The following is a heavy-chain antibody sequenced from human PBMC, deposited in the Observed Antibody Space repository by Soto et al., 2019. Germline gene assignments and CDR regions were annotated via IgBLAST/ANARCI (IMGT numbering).Heavy chain of an antibody. Sequence: EVHLVESGGGLVQPGRSLRLSCAASGFTFDDYAMHWVRQAPGKGLEWVSGISWNSGSTDYADSVKGRFTISRNNAKNSLYLQMSSRRPEDTAFYYCANDISSGWFEVLDSWGQGTLVTVSS. J-gene: IGHJ4*02. CDR2: ISWNSGST. V-gene: IGHV3-9*01. CDR3: ANDISSGWFEVLDS. CDR1: GFTFDDYA. D-gene: IGHD3-10*01.